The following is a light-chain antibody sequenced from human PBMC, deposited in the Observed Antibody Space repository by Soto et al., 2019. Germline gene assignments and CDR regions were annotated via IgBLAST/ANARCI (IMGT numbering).Light chain of an antibody. CDR1: SSDVGGSDY. Sequence: QSVLTQPPSASGSPGQSVTISCTGASSDVGGSDYVSWYQQHPGKAPKLVIFGVNKRPSGVPDRFSGSKSGYTASLTVSGLQADDEAEYFCSSYAGSNKYVFGTGTKVTVL. CDR2: GVN. V-gene: IGLV2-8*01. CDR3: SSYAGSNKYV. J-gene: IGLJ1*01.